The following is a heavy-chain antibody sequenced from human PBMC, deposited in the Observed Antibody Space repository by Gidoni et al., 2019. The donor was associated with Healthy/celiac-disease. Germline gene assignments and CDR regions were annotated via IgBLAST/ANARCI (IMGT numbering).Heavy chain of an antibody. V-gene: IGHV3-7*01. CDR1: GFTFSSNW. CDR2: IKQDGSEK. J-gene: IGHJ3*02. Sequence: EVQLVESGGGLVQPGGSLSLSCAASGFTFSSNWMSWVRQAPGKGLEWVANIKQDGSEKYYVDSVKGRFTISRDNAKNSLYLQMNSLRAEDTAVYYCARNQIVVAHAFDIWGQGTMVTVSS. D-gene: IGHD2-15*01. CDR3: ARNQIVVAHAFDI.